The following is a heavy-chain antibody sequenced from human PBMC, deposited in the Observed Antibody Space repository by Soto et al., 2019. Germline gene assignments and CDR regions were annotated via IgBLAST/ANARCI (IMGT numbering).Heavy chain of an antibody. V-gene: IGHV3-74*01. CDR2: IKSDGSYT. CDR1: GFTFSSYW. D-gene: IGHD3-22*01. J-gene: IGHJ4*02. Sequence: EVRLVESGGGLVQPGGSLRLSCAASGFTFSSYWMHWVRQAPGKGLVWVSRIKSDGSYTSYADSVKGRLTISRDEARNTLYLHMNSLRAEDTAVYYCARDAPYSSGWSLDYWGQGTLVTVSS. CDR3: ARDAPYSSGWSLDY.